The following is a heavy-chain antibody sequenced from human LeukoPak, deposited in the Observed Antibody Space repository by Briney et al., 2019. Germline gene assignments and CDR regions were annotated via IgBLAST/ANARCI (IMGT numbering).Heavy chain of an antibody. Sequence: ASVKVSCKASGYTCTSYDINWVRQATGQGLEWMGWMNPNSGNTGYAQKFQGRVTMTRNTSISTAYMELSSLRSEDTAVYYCARGRYCSGGSCPGRYWGQGTLVTVSS. CDR3: ARGRYCSGGSCPGRY. D-gene: IGHD2-15*01. J-gene: IGHJ4*02. CDR2: MNPNSGNT. V-gene: IGHV1-8*01. CDR1: GYTCTSYD.